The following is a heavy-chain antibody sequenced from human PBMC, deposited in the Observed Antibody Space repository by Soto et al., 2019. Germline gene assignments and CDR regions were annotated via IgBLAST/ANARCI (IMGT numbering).Heavy chain of an antibody. D-gene: IGHD3-22*01. J-gene: IGHJ2*01. CDR2: VSNDGSLR. CDR3: VRDADSGGYQAERYFDL. V-gene: IGHV3-30*04. Sequence: QVQLVESGGGVVQPGRSTRLSCAASGFPFSRYAMHWVRQSPGKGLEWVAAVSNDGSLRKYADSVKGRVTISRDGSKKNLCLQMSSLRTEDTGIYYCVRDADSGGYQAERYFDLWGRGTLVTVSS. CDR1: GFPFSRYA.